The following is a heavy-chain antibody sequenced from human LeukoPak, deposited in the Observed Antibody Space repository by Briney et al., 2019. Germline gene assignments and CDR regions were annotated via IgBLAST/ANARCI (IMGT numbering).Heavy chain of an antibody. Sequence: ASVKVSCKAFGYTFTGYYMHWVRQAPGQGLEWMGWINPNSGVTNYEQKFQGRVTMTRDTSISTAYMELSRLRSDDTAVYYCARAGGIAAAVPSDYWGQGTLVTVSS. D-gene: IGHD6-13*01. CDR2: INPNSGVT. V-gene: IGHV1-2*02. CDR3: ARAGGIAAAVPSDY. J-gene: IGHJ4*02. CDR1: GYTFTGYY.